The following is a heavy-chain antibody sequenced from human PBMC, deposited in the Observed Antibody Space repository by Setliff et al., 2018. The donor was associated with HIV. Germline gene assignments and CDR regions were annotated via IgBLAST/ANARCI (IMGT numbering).Heavy chain of an antibody. CDR3: ARAGYSTGWYTQFDY. CDR1: GYSISSGYY. J-gene: IGHJ4*02. CDR2: VSQSWNT. V-gene: IGHV4-38-2*02. Sequence: SETLSLTCSVSGYSISSGYYWAWIPQPPGKGLEWIGSVSQSWNTYYNPSLKSRITKSIDTSNNQFSLKLTSVTAADTAVYYCARAGYSTGWYTQFDYWGQGALVTVSS. D-gene: IGHD6-19*01.